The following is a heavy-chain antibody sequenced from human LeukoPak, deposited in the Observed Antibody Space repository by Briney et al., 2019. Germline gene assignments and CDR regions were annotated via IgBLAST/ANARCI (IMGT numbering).Heavy chain of an antibody. Sequence: SETLSLTCAVYGGSFSGYYWSWIRQPPGKGLEWIGEINHSGSTNYNPSHKSRVTISVDTSKNQFSLKLSSVTAADTAVYYCASGGARIAAAGTYYYYGMDVWGQGTTVTVSS. CDR3: ASGGARIAAAGTYYYYGMDV. D-gene: IGHD6-13*01. V-gene: IGHV4-34*01. CDR2: INHSGST. CDR1: GGSFSGYY. J-gene: IGHJ6*02.